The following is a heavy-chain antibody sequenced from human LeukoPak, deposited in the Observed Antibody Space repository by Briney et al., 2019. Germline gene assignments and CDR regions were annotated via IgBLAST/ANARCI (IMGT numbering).Heavy chain of an antibody. CDR1: GFTFSGSA. V-gene: IGHV3-73*01. Sequence: GGSLRLSCEASGFTFSGSAIHWVRQASGKGLEWIGRIRSKGDNHATAYAASVEGRFTISRNDSTNTAYLQMNRVTTDDTGMYYCTRPTVATNSWGQGTLVTVSS. CDR2: IRSKGDNHAT. J-gene: IGHJ4*02. D-gene: IGHD4-17*01. CDR3: TRPTVATNS.